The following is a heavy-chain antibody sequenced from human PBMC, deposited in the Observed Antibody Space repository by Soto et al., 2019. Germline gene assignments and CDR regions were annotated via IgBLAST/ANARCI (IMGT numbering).Heavy chain of an antibody. Sequence: SVKVSCKASGFTFTSSAVQWVRQARGQRLEWIGWIVVGSGNTNYAQKFQERVTITRDMSTSTAYMELSSLRSEDTAVYYCAAADYYDSSGYYPFDYWGQGTRVTVSS. V-gene: IGHV1-58*01. J-gene: IGHJ4*02. CDR2: IVVGSGNT. CDR1: GFTFTSSA. CDR3: AAADYYDSSGYYPFDY. D-gene: IGHD3-22*01.